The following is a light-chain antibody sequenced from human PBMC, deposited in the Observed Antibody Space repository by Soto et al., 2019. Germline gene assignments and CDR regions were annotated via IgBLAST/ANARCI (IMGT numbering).Light chain of an antibody. J-gene: IGLJ2*01. CDR1: SSNIGAGYD. CDR2: RDT. Sequence: QSALTQPPSVSGAPGQRVTISCTGSSSNIGAGYDVHWYQQLPGTAPKLLIYRDTNRPSGVPDRFSGSKSGTSASLAITGLQADDEADYYCQSYDSSLSGVVFGGGTKVTVL. V-gene: IGLV1-40*01. CDR3: QSYDSSLSGVV.